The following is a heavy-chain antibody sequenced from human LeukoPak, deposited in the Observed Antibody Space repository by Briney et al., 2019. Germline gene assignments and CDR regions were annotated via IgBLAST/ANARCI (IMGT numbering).Heavy chain of an antibody. Sequence: SETLSLTCTVSGGSITISSYYWSWIRQPPGKGLEWIGYIYYSGSTNYNPSLKSRVTISVDTSENQFSLKLSSVTAADTAVYYCARAPGAVQLWADWGQGTLVTVSS. J-gene: IGHJ4*02. CDR2: IYYSGST. D-gene: IGHD5-18*01. V-gene: IGHV4-61*01. CDR1: GGSITISSYY. CDR3: ARAPGAVQLWAD.